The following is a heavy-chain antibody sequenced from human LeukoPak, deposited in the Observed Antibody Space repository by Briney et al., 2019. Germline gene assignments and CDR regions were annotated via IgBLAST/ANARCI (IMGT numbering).Heavy chain of an antibody. CDR2: MNPNSGNT. CDR1: GYTFTSYD. V-gene: IGHV1-8*01. D-gene: IGHD4-17*01. J-gene: IGHJ4*02. CDR3: ARDPLSASFTVTTYYFDY. Sequence: ASVKVSCKASGYTFTSYDINWVRQATGQGLEWMGWMNPNSGNTGYAQKFQGRVTMTRNTSISTAYMELSSLRSEDTAVYYCARDPLSASFTVTTYYFDYWGQGTLVTVSS.